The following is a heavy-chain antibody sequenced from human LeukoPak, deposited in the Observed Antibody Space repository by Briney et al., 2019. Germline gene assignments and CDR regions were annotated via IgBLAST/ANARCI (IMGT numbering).Heavy chain of an antibody. CDR2: ISGRGGST. D-gene: IGHD6-6*01. CDR3: AKIPSLRSTSYYFDY. CDR1: GFTFSSYA. J-gene: IGHJ4*02. V-gene: IGHV3-23*01. Sequence: PGGSLRLSCAASGFTFSSYAMSWVRQAPGEGLEWVSAISGRGGSTYYADSVKGRFTISRDNSKNTLYLQMNSLRAEDTAVYYCAKIPSLRSTSYYFDYWGQGTLVTVSS.